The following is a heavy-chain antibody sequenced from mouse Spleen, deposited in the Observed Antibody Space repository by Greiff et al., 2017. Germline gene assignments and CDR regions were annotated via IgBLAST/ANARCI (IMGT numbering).Heavy chain of an antibody. CDR3: AREHYYGSPYYAMDY. D-gene: IGHD1-1*01. Sequence: EVKLQESGGGLVKPGGSLKLSCAASGFTFSSYAMSWVRQTPEKRLEWVATISDGGSYTYYPDNVKGRFTISRDNAKNNLYLQMSHLKSEDTAMYYCAREHYYGSPYYAMDYWGQGTSVTVSS. J-gene: IGHJ4*01. V-gene: IGHV5-4*01. CDR2: ISDGGSYT. CDR1: GFTFSSYA.